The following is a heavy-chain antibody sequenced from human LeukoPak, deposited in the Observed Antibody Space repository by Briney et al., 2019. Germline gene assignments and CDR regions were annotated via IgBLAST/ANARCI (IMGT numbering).Heavy chain of an antibody. D-gene: IGHD2-2*02. CDR3: ARGREYCSSTSCYTGVYYYYMDV. J-gene: IGHJ6*03. Sequence: PSETLSLTCGVSGGSFTGYHWTWIRQPPGKGLEWIGEINHSGSTNYNPSLKRRVTISVDTSKNQFSLKLSSVTAADTAVYYCARGREYCSSTSCYTGVYYYYMDVWGKGTTVTVSS. V-gene: IGHV4-34*01. CDR1: GGSFTGYH. CDR2: INHSGST.